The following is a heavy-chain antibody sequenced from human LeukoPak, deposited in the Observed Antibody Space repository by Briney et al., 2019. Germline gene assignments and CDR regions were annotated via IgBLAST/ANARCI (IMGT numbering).Heavy chain of an antibody. CDR2: INPNSGGT. CDR1: GYTFTGYY. V-gene: IGHV1-2*02. D-gene: IGHD2-2*01. Sequence: ASVKVSCKASGYTFTGYYMHWVRQAPGQGLEWMGWINPNSGGTNYAQKFQGRVTMTRDTSISTAYMELSRLRSDDTAVYYCARVKGRCPSSTSCAFDYWGQGTLVTVSS. CDR3: ARVKGRCPSSTSCAFDY. J-gene: IGHJ4*02.